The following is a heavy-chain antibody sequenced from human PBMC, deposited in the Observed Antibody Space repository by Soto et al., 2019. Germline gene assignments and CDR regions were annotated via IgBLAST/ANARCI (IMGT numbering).Heavy chain of an antibody. Sequence: SETLSLTCAVSGGSLRGHYWSWIRQSPEKGLEWIGEINHSGFTNYNPTLKSRVTISRDASKNQFSLRLSSMTAADSAVYFCARAAVKQGATLFDSWGQGTLVTVSS. D-gene: IGHD1-26*01. J-gene: IGHJ4*02. CDR2: INHSGFT. CDR1: GGSLRGHY. CDR3: ARAAVKQGATLFDS. V-gene: IGHV4-34*01.